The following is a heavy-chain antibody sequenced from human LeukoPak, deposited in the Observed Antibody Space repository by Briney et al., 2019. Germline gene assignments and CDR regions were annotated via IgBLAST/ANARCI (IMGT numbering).Heavy chain of an antibody. CDR3: ARVPSPQLGYFDY. CDR1: GFTFSSYA. V-gene: IGHV3-30-3*01. Sequence: GGSLRLSCAASGFTFSSYAMHWVRQAQGKGLEGEAVISYDGSNKYYADSVKGRFTISRDNSKNTLYLQMISLRAEDTAVYYCARVPSPQLGYFDYWGQGTLVTVSS. J-gene: IGHJ4*02. CDR2: ISYDGSNK. D-gene: IGHD1-1*01.